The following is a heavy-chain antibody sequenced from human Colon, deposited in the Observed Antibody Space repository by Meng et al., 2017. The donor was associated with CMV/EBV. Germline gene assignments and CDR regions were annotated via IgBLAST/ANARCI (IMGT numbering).Heavy chain of an antibody. CDR2: IRNKVNSYMT. CDR3: ARGLLLGYYGMDV. D-gene: IGHD2-21*02. Sequence: GGSLRLSCATSGFKFSDHYMDWVRQAPGKGLEWVGRIRNKVNSYMTEYAASVKGRFFISRDDSQQSLFLQMSSLTTEDTAVYYCARGLLLGYYGMDVWGQGTTVTVSS. CDR1: GFKFSDHY. J-gene: IGHJ6*02. V-gene: IGHV3-72*01.